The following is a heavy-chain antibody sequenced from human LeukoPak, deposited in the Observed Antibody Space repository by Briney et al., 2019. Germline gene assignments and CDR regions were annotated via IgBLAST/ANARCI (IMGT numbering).Heavy chain of an antibody. J-gene: IGHJ4*02. Sequence: SETLSLTCTVSGGSIRSSSVYWGWIRQPPGKGLEWIGSIYYSGNTYYNPSLKSRVTISVETSKNQFSLKLSSVAAADTAVYYCARQQSAGAFDYWGQGTLVTVSS. CDR2: IYYSGNT. CDR1: GGSIRSSSVY. CDR3: ARQQSAGAFDY. D-gene: IGHD3-10*01. V-gene: IGHV4-39*01.